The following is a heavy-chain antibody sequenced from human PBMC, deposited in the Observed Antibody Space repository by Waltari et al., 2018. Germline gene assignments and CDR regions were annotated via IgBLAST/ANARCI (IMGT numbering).Heavy chain of an antibody. CDR1: GFTFSSYW. J-gene: IGHJ6*03. Sequence: EVQLVESGGGLVQPGGSLRLACAASGFTFSSYWMSWVRQAPGKGLEWVANIKQDGSEKYYLDSVKGRFTISRDNAKNSLYLQMNSLRAEDTAVYYCARMALYYYYYMDVWGKGTTVTVSS. V-gene: IGHV3-7*01. CDR3: ARMALYYYYYMDV. CDR2: IKQDGSEK.